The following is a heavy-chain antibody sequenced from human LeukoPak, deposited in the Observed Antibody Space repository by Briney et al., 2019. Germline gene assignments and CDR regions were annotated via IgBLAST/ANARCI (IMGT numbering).Heavy chain of an antibody. CDR1: GGSFSGYY. CDR2: INHSGST. V-gene: IGHV4-34*01. CDR3: ARYSSNWSNFDY. D-gene: IGHD6-13*01. J-gene: IGHJ4*02. Sequence: SETLSLTCAVYGGSFSGYYWSWIRQPPGKGLEWIGEINHSGSTNYNPSLKSRVTISVDTSKNQFSLKLSSVTAADTAVYYCARYSSNWSNFDYWGQGTLVTVSS.